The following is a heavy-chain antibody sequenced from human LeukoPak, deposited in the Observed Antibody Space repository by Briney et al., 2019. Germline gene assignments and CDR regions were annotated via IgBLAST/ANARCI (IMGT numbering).Heavy chain of an antibody. V-gene: IGHV3-30*03. CDR1: AFTFSSYD. CDR2: ISYNGSNK. Sequence: GGSLRLSCTGSAFTFSSYDMHWVRQAPGKGLEWVAIISYNGSNKYYADSVKGRFTISRDNAKDSLYLQMNSLRDEDTAVYYCASSGSYRFDYWGQGTLVTVSS. CDR3: ASSGSYRFDY. J-gene: IGHJ4*02. D-gene: IGHD1-26*01.